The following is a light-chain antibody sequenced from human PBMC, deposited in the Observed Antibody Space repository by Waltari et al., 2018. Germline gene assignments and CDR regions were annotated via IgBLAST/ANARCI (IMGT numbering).Light chain of an antibody. J-gene: IGLJ3*02. CDR2: ECF. Sequence: QSALTQPASVSGSPGQSITISCPRTKSAIGSYNLVPWYQQRPGKAPKLMIFECFKRPSGVSIRFSGSKSGNAASLTISGLQTEDEADYYCCSYAGSNNLVFGGGTKLTVL. CDR1: KSAIGSYNL. V-gene: IGLV2-23*01. CDR3: CSYAGSNNLV.